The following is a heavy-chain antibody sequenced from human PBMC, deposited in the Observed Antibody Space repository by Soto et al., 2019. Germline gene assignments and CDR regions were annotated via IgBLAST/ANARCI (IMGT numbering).Heavy chain of an antibody. CDR2: IKIKGVGGAA. Sequence: PGGSLRLSCAASGFIFSDAWMSWVRQAPGKGLEWVGQIKIKGVGGAADYADSVKGRFTISRDNAKNSLYLQMNSLRAEDTAVYYCATYCSSANCYPGLDQWGQGTLVTVSS. CDR1: GFIFSDAW. V-gene: IGHV3-15*01. J-gene: IGHJ4*02. D-gene: IGHD2-2*01. CDR3: ATYCSSANCYPGLDQ.